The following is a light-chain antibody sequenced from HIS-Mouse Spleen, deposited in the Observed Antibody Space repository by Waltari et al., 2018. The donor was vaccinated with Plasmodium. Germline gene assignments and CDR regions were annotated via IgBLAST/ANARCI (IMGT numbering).Light chain of an antibody. J-gene: IGLJ3*02. V-gene: IGLV3-10*01. CDR3: SSTDSSGNHRV. CDR1: ALPTKY. Sequence: SYELTQPPSVSVSPGQTARITCSGDALPTKYAYWYQQKSGQAPVLVIYEDSKRPSGVPWRFSGSSSGTMATLTISGSKVEDEANYYCSSTDSSGNHRVFGGGTKLTVL. CDR2: EDS.